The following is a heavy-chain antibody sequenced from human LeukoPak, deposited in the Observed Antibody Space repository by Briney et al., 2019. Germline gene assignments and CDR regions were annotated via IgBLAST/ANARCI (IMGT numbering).Heavy chain of an antibody. Sequence: ASVKVSCKASGGTFSSYAISWVRQAPGQGLEWMGRIIPILGIANYAQKFQGRVTITADNSTSTAYMELSSLRSEDTAVYYCASTARITIFGEPPQFDPWGQGTLVTVSS. V-gene: IGHV1-69*04. J-gene: IGHJ5*02. CDR1: GGTFSSYA. D-gene: IGHD3-3*01. CDR3: ASTARITIFGEPPQFDP. CDR2: IIPILGIA.